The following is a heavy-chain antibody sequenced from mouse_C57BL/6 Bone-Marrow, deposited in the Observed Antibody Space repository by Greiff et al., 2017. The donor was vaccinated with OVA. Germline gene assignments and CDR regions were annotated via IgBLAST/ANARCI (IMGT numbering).Heavy chain of an antibody. CDR3: ARGDYYGSSSPYWYFDV. Sequence: VQLQQSGAELVRPGASVKLSCKASGYTFTDYYINWVKQRPGQGLEWIARIYPGSGNTYYNEKFKGKATLTAEKSSSTAYMQLSSLTSEDSAVYFCARGDYYGSSSPYWYFDVWGTGTTVTVSS. CDR1: GYTFTDYY. J-gene: IGHJ1*03. CDR2: IYPGSGNT. V-gene: IGHV1-76*01. D-gene: IGHD1-1*01.